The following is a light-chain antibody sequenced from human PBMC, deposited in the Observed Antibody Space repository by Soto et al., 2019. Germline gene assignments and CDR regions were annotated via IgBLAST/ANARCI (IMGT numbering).Light chain of an antibody. CDR3: CSYTSSRTLV. Sequence: QSALTQPASVSGSPGQSITISCTGTSSDVGGYNYVSWYQQHPGKAPKIMIYEVSNRPSGVSTRFSGSKSGNTASLTISGLQAEDEADYYCCSYTSSRTLVFGGGTKVTVL. CDR1: SSDVGGYNY. CDR2: EVS. J-gene: IGLJ3*02. V-gene: IGLV2-14*01.